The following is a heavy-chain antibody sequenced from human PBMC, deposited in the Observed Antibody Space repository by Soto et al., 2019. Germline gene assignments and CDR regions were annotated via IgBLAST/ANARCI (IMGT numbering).Heavy chain of an antibody. J-gene: IGHJ4*02. CDR1: GYTFTSYG. Sequence: QVQLVQSGAEVKKPGASVKVSCKASGYTFTSYGISWVRQAPGQGLEWMGWISAYNGNTNYAQKLQGRVTMTTDTXTXSAYMELRSLRSDDTAVYYCARDQFDSYGPKGGLDYWGQGTLVTVSS. CDR2: ISAYNGNT. V-gene: IGHV1-18*01. D-gene: IGHD5-18*01. CDR3: ARDQFDSYGPKGGLDY.